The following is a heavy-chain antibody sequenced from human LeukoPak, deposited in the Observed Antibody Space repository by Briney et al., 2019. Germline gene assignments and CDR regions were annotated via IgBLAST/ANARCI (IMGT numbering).Heavy chain of an antibody. CDR2: ISGGGVCT. CDR3: AKESWLRYFDY. D-gene: IGHD3-9*01. J-gene: IGHJ4*02. CDR1: GSTFTNYA. V-gene: IGHV3-23*01. Sequence: PGGSLRLSCAASGSTFTNYAMSWVRQAPGKGLEWVSAISGGGVCTYYADSVKGRFTISRDNSKNTLYLQMNSLRAEDTAVYYCAKESWLRYFDYWGQGTLVTVSS.